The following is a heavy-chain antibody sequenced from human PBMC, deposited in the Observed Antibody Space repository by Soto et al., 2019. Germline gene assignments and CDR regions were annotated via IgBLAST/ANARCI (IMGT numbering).Heavy chain of an antibody. Sequence: QVQLQESGPGLVKPSQTLSLTCTVSGGSISSGGYYWSWIRQHPGKGLEWIGYIYYSGSTYYNPSLKSRVTISVDTSKNQFSLKPSSVTAADTAVYYCARGGLGTGTTDYWGQGTLVTVSS. V-gene: IGHV4-31*03. CDR1: GGSISSGGYY. CDR2: IYYSGST. CDR3: ARGGLGTGTTDY. J-gene: IGHJ4*02. D-gene: IGHD1-1*01.